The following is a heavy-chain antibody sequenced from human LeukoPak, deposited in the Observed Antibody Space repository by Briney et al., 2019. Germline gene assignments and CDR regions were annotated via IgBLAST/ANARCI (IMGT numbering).Heavy chain of an antibody. Sequence: ASVKVSCKASGYTFTGYYMHWVRQAPGQGLEWMGRINPNSGGTNYAQKFQGRVTMTRDTSISTAYMELSRLRSEDTAVYYCATDILTGYSDYWGQGTLVTVSS. V-gene: IGHV1-2*06. J-gene: IGHJ4*02. CDR2: INPNSGGT. CDR1: GYTFTGYY. D-gene: IGHD3-9*01. CDR3: ATDILTGYSDY.